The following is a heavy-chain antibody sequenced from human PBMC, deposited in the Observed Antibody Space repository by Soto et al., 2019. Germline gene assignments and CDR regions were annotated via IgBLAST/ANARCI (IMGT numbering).Heavy chain of an antibody. CDR2: IWYDGSNK. Sequence: QVQLVESGGGVVQPGRSLRLSCAASGFTFSSYGMHWVRQAPGKGLEWVAVIWYDGSNKYYADSVKGRFTISRDNSKNTLYLQMNSLRAEDTAVYYCARDGAQRSFWSGYYTAEYFQHWGQGTLVTVSS. CDR3: ARDGAQRSFWSGYYTAEYFQH. J-gene: IGHJ1*01. D-gene: IGHD3-3*01. CDR1: GFTFSSYG. V-gene: IGHV3-33*01.